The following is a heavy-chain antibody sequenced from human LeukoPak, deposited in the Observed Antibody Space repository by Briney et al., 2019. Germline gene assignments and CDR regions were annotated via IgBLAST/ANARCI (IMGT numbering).Heavy chain of an antibody. Sequence: GGSLRLSCAASGFTFSSYAMSWVRQAPGKGLEWVSSISSNSSYIYYADSVKGRFTISRDNAKNSLYLQMNSLRAEDTAVYYCARDREAGLDYWGQGTLVTVSS. CDR2: ISSNSSYI. CDR3: ARDREAGLDY. J-gene: IGHJ4*02. V-gene: IGHV3-21*01. CDR1: GFTFSSYA.